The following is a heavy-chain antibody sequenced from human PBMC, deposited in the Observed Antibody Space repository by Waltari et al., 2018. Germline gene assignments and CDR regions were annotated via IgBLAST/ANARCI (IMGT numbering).Heavy chain of an antibody. J-gene: IGHJ4*02. CDR3: ARDPSFYYYDSSGYYGN. D-gene: IGHD3-22*01. V-gene: IGHV1-2*06. CDR1: GYTFTGYY. Sequence: QVQLVQSGAEVKKPGASVRVSCKASGYTFTGYYMHRVRTAPGQGLEWMGRINPNSGGTNYAQKFQGRVTMTRDTSISTAYMELSRLRSDDTAVYYCARDPSFYYYDSSGYYGNWGQGTLVTVSS. CDR2: INPNSGGT.